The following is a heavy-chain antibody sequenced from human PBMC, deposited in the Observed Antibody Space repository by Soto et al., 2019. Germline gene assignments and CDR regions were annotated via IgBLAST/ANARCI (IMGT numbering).Heavy chain of an antibody. Sequence: SETLSLTCTVSGGSISSYYWSWIRQPAGKGLEWIGRIYTSGSTNYNPSLKSRVTMSVDTSKNQFSLKLSSVTAADTAVYYCARESGGGSTSLTYFDYWGQGTLVTVSS. V-gene: IGHV4-4*07. CDR3: ARESGGGSTSLTYFDY. CDR2: IYTSGST. J-gene: IGHJ4*02. D-gene: IGHD2-2*01. CDR1: GGSISSYY.